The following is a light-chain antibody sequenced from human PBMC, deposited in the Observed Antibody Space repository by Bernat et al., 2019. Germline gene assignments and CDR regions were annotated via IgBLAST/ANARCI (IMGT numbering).Light chain of an antibody. CDR1: SSNIGSNS. V-gene: IGLV1-47*02. Sequence: QSVLTQPPSASGTPGQRVTISCSGRSSNIGSNSVYWYQQLPGTAPKLLIYSYNQRPSGVPDRFSGSKSGTSASLAISGLRSEDETDYYCAVWDDSLSAGVFGGGTKLTVL. CDR3: AVWDDSLSAGV. J-gene: IGLJ3*02. CDR2: SYN.